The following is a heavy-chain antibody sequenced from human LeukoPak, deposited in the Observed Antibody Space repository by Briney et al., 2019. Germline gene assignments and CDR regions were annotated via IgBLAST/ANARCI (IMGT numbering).Heavy chain of an antibody. Sequence: NPSQTLSLTCTVSGGSISSGSYYWSWIRQPAGKGLEWIGRIYTSGSTNYNPSLKSRVTISVDTSKNQFSLKRSSVTAADTAVYYCARLPYCSSTSCYTSHHYYYYMDVWGKGTTVTVSS. V-gene: IGHV4-61*02. D-gene: IGHD2-2*02. CDR1: GGSISSGSYY. CDR3: ARLPYCSSTSCYTSHHYYYYMDV. J-gene: IGHJ6*03. CDR2: IYTSGST.